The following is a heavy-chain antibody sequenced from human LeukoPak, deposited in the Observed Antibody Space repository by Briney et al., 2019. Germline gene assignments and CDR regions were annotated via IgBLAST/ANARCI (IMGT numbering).Heavy chain of an antibody. D-gene: IGHD6-13*01. CDR1: GFTFSSYS. V-gene: IGHV3-21*05. CDR3: AGSRGSRVAAADGY. J-gene: IGHJ4*02. CDR2: ISSSSSYI. Sequence: GGSLRLSCAASGFTFSSYSMNWVCQAPGKGLEWVSYISSSSSYIYYADSVKGRFTISRDNAKNSLYLQMNSLRAEDTAVYYCAGSRGSRVAAADGYWGQGTLVTVSS.